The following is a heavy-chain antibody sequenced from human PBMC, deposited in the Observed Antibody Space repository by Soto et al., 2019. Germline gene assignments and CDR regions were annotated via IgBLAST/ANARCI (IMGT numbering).Heavy chain of an antibody. CDR3: SRTGYTYTSFDYFDY. D-gene: IGHD2-2*02. CDR1: GFTFSNYD. CDR2: ISYDGSNK. Sequence: GGSLRLSCAASGFTFSNYDMHWVRQAPDKGLEWVAIISYDGSNKNYADSVKGRFTISRDNSKNTLYLQMISLRAEDTAVYYCSRTGYTYTSFDYFDYWGLGTLVTVSS. V-gene: IGHV3-30*03. J-gene: IGHJ4*02.